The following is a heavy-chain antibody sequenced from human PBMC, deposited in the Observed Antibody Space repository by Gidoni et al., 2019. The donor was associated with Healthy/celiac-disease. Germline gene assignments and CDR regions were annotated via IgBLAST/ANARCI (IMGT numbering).Heavy chain of an antibody. J-gene: IGHJ3*02. CDR1: GGSISSSY. Sequence: QVQLQESGPGLVKPSETLSLTCTVSGGSISSSYWSWIRQPPGKGLEWIGYIYYSGSTNYNPSLKSRVTISVDTSKNQFSLKLSSVTAADTAVYYCARVGSTVADAFDIWGQGTMVTVSS. V-gene: IGHV4-59*01. D-gene: IGHD4-4*01. CDR2: IYYSGST. CDR3: ARVGSTVADAFDI.